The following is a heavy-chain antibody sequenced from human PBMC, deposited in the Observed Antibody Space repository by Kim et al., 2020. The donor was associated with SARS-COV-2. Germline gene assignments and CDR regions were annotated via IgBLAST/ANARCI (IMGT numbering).Heavy chain of an antibody. CDR1: GFTFGNAW. CDR2: IKSNSDGGAK. Sequence: GGSLRLSCAASGFTFGNAWMSWVRQAPGKGLEWVGRIKSNSDGGAKDYAAHVKGRFTISRDDSKNTLYLQMNSLKTEDTAVYYCTTVRGYSSSWYGFYNYSAGMDVWGQGTPVTVSS. V-gene: IGHV3-15*01. CDR3: TTVRGYSSSWYGFYNYSAGMDV. D-gene: IGHD6-13*01. J-gene: IGHJ6*02.